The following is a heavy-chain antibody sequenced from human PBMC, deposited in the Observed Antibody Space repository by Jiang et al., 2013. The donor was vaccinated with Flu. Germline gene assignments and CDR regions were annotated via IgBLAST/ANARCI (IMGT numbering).Heavy chain of an antibody. Sequence: SLKSRVTISVDTSKNQFSLKLSSVTAADTAVYYCASLYDSSGYYPHNWFDPWGQGTLVTVSS. V-gene: IGHV4-39*01. D-gene: IGHD3-22*01. J-gene: IGHJ5*02. CDR3: ASLYDSSGYYPHNWFDP.